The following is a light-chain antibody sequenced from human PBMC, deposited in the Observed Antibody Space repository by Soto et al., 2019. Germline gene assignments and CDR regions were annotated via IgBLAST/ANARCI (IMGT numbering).Light chain of an antibody. Sequence: DIVMTQSPDSLAVSLGERATINCKSSQSVLNSFNNKNFVAWYQQKPGQPPNLLIYWASTRESGVPDRFSGSGSGTDFTLTINNLQAEDVAVYYCHQYYSAPQAFGQGTKVEVK. J-gene: IGKJ1*01. V-gene: IGKV4-1*01. CDR2: WAS. CDR3: HQYYSAPQA. CDR1: QSVLNSFNNKNF.